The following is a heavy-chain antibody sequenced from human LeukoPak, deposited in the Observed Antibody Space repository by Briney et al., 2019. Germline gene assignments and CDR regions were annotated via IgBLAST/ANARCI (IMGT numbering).Heavy chain of an antibody. Sequence: ASVKVSCKASGYTFTSYGISWVRQAPGQGLEWMGWISAYNGNTNYAQKLQGRVTMTTDTSTSTAYMELRSLRSDGTAVYYCARDLGTGYSYYYYYYGMDVWGQGTTVTVSS. V-gene: IGHV1-18*01. CDR1: GYTFTSYG. J-gene: IGHJ6*02. CDR3: ARDLGTGYSYYYYYYGMDV. D-gene: IGHD3/OR15-3a*01. CDR2: ISAYNGNT.